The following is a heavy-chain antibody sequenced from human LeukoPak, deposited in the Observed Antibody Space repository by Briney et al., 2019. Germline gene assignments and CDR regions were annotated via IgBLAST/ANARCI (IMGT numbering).Heavy chain of an antibody. Sequence: SETLSLTCAVYGGSFSGYYWSWIRQPPGKGLEWIGEINHSGSTNYNPSLKSRVTISVDTSKNQFSLKLSSVTAADTAVYYCASWGVTIFGVVIDYWGQGTPVTVSS. CDR3: ASWGVTIFGVVIDY. J-gene: IGHJ4*02. CDR1: GGSFSGYY. CDR2: INHSGST. V-gene: IGHV4-34*01. D-gene: IGHD3-3*01.